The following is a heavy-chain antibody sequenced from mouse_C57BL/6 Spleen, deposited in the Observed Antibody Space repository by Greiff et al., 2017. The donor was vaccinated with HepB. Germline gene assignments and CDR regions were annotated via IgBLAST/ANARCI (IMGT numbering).Heavy chain of an antibody. V-gene: IGHV1-26*01. Sequence: VQLQQSGPELVKPGASVKISCKASGYTFTDYYMNWVKQSHGKSLEWIGDINPNNGGTSYNQKFKGKATLTVDKSSSTAYMELRNLTSEDSAVYYCAREGYAMDYWGQGTSVTVSS. CDR1: GYTFTDYY. CDR3: AREGYAMDY. J-gene: IGHJ4*01. CDR2: INPNNGGT.